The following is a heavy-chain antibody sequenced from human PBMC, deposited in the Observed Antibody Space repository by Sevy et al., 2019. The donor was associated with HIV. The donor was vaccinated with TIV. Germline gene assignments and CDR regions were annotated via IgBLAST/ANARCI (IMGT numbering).Heavy chain of an antibody. CDR3: VKDRYYDSSGYYYESPYFDC. CDR1: GFTFSSYA. CDR2: ISSNGGST. Sequence: GGSLRLSCSASGFTFSSYAMHWVRQAPGKGLEYVSAISSNGGSTYYADSVKGRFTISRDNSKNTLYLQMSSLRAEDTAVYYCVKDRYYDSSGYYYESPYFDCWGQGTLVTISS. V-gene: IGHV3-64D*06. D-gene: IGHD3-22*01. J-gene: IGHJ4*02.